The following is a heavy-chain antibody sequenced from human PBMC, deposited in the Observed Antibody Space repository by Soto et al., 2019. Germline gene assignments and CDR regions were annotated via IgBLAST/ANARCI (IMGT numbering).Heavy chain of an antibody. CDR2: INPSGGST. V-gene: IGHV1-46*01. J-gene: IGHJ6*02. CDR3: ARVEIYGDYTGYYYYYYGMDV. Sequence: ASVKVSCKASGYTFTSYYMHWVRQAPGQGLEWMGIINPSGGSTSYAQKFQGRVTMTRDTSTSTVYMELSSLRSGDTAVYYCARVEIYGDYTGYYYYYYGMDVWGQGTTVTVSS. CDR1: GYTFTSYY. D-gene: IGHD4-17*01.